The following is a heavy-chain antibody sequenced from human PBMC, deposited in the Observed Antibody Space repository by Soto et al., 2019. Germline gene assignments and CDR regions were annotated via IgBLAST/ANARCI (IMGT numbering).Heavy chain of an antibody. CDR1: GYTFTSYG. J-gene: IGHJ4*02. D-gene: IGHD2-15*01. CDR3: APLPWRDIVVVVAAPSYVY. Sequence: QVQLVQSGAEVKKPGASVKVSCKASGYTFTSYGISWVRQAPGQGLEWMGWISAYNGNTNYAQKLQGRVTMTTDTSTSTAYMELRSLRSDDTAVYYCAPLPWRDIVVVVAAPSYVYWGQGTLVTVSS. V-gene: IGHV1-18*01. CDR2: ISAYNGNT.